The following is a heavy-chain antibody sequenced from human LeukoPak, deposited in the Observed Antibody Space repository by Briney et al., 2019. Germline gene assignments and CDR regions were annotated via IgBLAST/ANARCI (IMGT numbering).Heavy chain of an antibody. J-gene: IGHJ6*02. CDR3: AGYTIHTNYYYGMDV. Sequence: GGSLRLSCRASGFTFGDYAMSWARQAPGRGLEWVSFIRSKAYGGTTEYAASVKGRFTMSRDDATSIAYLQMNSLKTEDTAVYYCAGYTIHTNYYYGMDVWGQGTTVTVSS. D-gene: IGHD5-18*01. CDR2: IRSKAYGGTT. V-gene: IGHV3-49*04. CDR1: GFTFGDYA.